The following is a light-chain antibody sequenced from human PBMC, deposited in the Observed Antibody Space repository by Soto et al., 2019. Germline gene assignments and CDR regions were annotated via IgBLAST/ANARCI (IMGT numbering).Light chain of an antibody. V-gene: IGKV3-20*01. J-gene: IGKJ1*01. CDR3: QQYGITPRT. CDR1: QSVSSSY. Sequence: EIVLTQSPGTLSLSPGERATISRSASQSVSSSYLAWYQQKHGQAPRLLIYGASSRATGIPDRFSGSGSGTSFTLTFISLETAELGVYYCQQYGITPRTFGHGTKVEVK. CDR2: GAS.